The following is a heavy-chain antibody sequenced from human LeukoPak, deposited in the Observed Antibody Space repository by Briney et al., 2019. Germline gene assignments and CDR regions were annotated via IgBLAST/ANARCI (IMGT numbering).Heavy chain of an antibody. CDR2: INQDGSEK. CDR3: ARAGYTYNTLYY. CDR1: GFTFNNFW. Sequence: QPGGSLRLSCAASGFTFNNFWMTWVRQTPGKGLEWVATINQDGSEKYSVDSVKGRFTISRDNAKNSLYLQMDSLRAEDTAVYYSARAGYTYNTLYYWGQGTLVTVSS. J-gene: IGHJ4*02. D-gene: IGHD3-3*01. V-gene: IGHV3-7*01.